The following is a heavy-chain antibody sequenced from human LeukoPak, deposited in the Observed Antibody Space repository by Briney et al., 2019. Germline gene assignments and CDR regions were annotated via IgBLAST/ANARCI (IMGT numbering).Heavy chain of an antibody. D-gene: IGHD1-14*01. CDR1: GFTFSSYS. CDR2: ISSSSSYI. CDR3: ASLPEGGSDAFDI. V-gene: IGHV3-21*01. J-gene: IGHJ3*02. Sequence: GGSLRLSCAASGFTFSSYSMNWVRQAPGKGLEWVSSISSSSSYIYYADSVKGRFTISRDNAKNSLYLQMNSLRAEDTAVYYCASLPEGGSDAFDIWGQGTMVTVSS.